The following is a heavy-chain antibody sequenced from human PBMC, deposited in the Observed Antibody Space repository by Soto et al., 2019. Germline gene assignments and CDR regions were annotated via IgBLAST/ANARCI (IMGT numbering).Heavy chain of an antibody. V-gene: IGHV1-2*02. CDR2: INPKFGDT. D-gene: IGHD3-10*02. CDR3: ARNMDYYYGRGSGNGHGV. J-gene: IGHJ6*02. Sequence: QVRLVQSGAAVKEPGDSVRVSCEASGYTFTAYHIHWVRQAPGQGLEWMGWINPKFGDTGYAQDFQGRVSMISDMSISTVYMELSRLTSDDTAIYYCARNMDYYYGRGSGNGHGVWGQGTTVTVFS. CDR1: GYTFTAYH.